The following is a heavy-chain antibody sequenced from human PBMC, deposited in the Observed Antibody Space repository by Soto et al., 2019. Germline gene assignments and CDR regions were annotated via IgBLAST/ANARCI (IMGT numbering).Heavy chain of an antibody. D-gene: IGHD6-13*01. CDR3: ARGWLATGGTLSYMDV. CDR2: IGTDGDT. J-gene: IGHJ6*03. V-gene: IGHV3-13*01. Sequence: EEQLVESGGGLVQPGGSLRLSCAASGFTFSSYDMHWVRQATGKGLEWVSGIGTDGDTYYLGSVKGRFTISRENAKNSFYLQMNSLRGGDTAVHYCARGWLATGGTLSYMDVWGKGTTVTVSS. CDR1: GFTFSSYD.